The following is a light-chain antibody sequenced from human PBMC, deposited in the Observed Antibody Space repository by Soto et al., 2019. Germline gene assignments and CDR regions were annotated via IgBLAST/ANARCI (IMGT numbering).Light chain of an antibody. CDR2: EVA. V-gene: IGLV2-14*01. J-gene: IGLJ3*02. CDR1: TSDIGGYNF. Sequence: QSVLTQPASVSGSPGQSITISCTGTTSDIGGYNFVSWYQQSPGKAPKLIIYEVANRPSGVSDRFSGSKSGNTASLTISGLQAEDEADYFCSSYTRSTTLLFGGGTKL. CDR3: SSYTRSTTLL.